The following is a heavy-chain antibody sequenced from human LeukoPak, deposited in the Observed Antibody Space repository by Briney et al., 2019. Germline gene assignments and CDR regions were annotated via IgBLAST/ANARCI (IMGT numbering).Heavy chain of an antibody. CDR2: ISYDGSNK. CDR1: GFTFSSYW. CDR3: ARDPALWVWGSADYYYYGMDV. D-gene: IGHD3-16*01. V-gene: IGHV3-30-3*01. Sequence: PGGSLRLSCAASGFTFSSYWMHWVRQAPGKGLEWVAVISYDGSNKYYADSVKGRFTISRDNSKNTLYLQMNSLRAEDTAVYYCARDPALWVWGSADYYYYGMDVWGQGTTVTVSS. J-gene: IGHJ6*02.